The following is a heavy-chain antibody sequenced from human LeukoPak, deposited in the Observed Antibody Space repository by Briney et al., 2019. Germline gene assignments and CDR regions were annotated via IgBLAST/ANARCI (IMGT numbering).Heavy chain of an antibody. J-gene: IGHJ4*02. CDR3: ARHTEWVWFGEPGIDY. D-gene: IGHD3-10*01. CDR2: TYYSGST. CDR1: GGSISSYY. Sequence: PSETLSLTCTVSGGSISSYYWSWIRQPPGKGLEWIGYTYYSGSTNYNPSLKSRVTISVDTSKNQFSLKLSSVTAADTAVYYCARHTEWVWFGEPGIDYWGQGTLVTVSS. V-gene: IGHV4-59*08.